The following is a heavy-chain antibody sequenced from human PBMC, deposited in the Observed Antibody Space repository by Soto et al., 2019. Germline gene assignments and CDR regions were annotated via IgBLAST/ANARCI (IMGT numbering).Heavy chain of an antibody. J-gene: IGHJ4*02. CDR1: GFTISSNA. Sequence: GSLRLSCSASGFTISSNAMYWVRQAPGKGLEWVSAISDRGDTTHYADSVKGRFTISRDTSKNTLSLHLNALRADDTAVYYCAKDKPGTTSFDYWGQVSLVTV. V-gene: IGHV3-23*01. D-gene: IGHD1-1*01. CDR2: ISDRGDTT. CDR3: AKDKPGTTSFDY.